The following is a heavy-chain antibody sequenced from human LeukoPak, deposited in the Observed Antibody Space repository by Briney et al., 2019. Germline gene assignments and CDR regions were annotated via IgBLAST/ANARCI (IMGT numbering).Heavy chain of an antibody. J-gene: IGHJ4*02. CDR3: ARDAPAFGFYSSSLGY. Sequence: PGGSLRLSCSASGFTFSSYGMHWVRQAPGRGLEWVVAIWYDGINKYYADSVKGRFTISRDTSKSTLYLQMTSLRAEDTAVYYCARDAPAFGFYSSSLGYWGQGTLVTVSS. CDR1: GFTFSSYG. D-gene: IGHD6-6*01. CDR2: IWYDGINK. V-gene: IGHV3-33*01.